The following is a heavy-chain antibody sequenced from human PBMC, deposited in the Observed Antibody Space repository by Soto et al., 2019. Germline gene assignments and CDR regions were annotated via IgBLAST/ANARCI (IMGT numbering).Heavy chain of an antibody. CDR2: ISGSGSTI. CDR1: GFTFSSYA. V-gene: IGHV3-23*01. Sequence: EVQLLESGGGLVQPGGSLRLSCAASGFTFSSYAVSWVRQAPGKGPEWISSISGSGSTIYYADSVKGRFTICRDNSKNTLYLQMSSLRAEDTAVYYCAKVFYYYDSSGYYYFDYWGQGTLVTVSS. CDR3: AKVFYYYDSSGYYYFDY. J-gene: IGHJ4*02. D-gene: IGHD3-22*01.